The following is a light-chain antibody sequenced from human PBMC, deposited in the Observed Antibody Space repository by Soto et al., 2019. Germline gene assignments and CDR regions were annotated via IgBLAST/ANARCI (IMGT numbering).Light chain of an antibody. CDR1: SSAFGGYNY. CDR2: VFS. J-gene: IGLJ1*01. V-gene: IGLV2-14*01. Sequence: QSVLTQPASVSGSPGQSITISCTGTSSAFGGYNYVSWYQQHPGKPPKLMIYVFSNGPSGVSNRFSGSKSGNTASLTISGLQAEDEADYYCSSYTSSSTLLYVFGTGTKLTVL. CDR3: SSYTSSSTLLYV.